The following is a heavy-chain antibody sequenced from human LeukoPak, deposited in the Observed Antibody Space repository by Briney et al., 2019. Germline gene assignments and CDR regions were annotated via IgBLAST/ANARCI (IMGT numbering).Heavy chain of an antibody. V-gene: IGHV3-30*18. CDR1: GFTFSSYG. D-gene: IGHD3-3*01. CDR2: ISYDGSNK. Sequence: GGSLRLSCAASGFTFSSYGMHWVRQAPGKGLEWVAVISYDGSNKYYADSVKGRFTISRDNSKNTLYLQMNSLRAEDTAVYYCAKDRRPVYYDFWSGYGYWGREPWSPSPQ. CDR3: AKDRRPVYYDFWSGYGY. J-gene: IGHJ4*02.